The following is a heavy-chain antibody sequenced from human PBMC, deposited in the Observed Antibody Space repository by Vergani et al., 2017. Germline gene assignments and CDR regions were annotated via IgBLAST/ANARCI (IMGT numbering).Heavy chain of an antibody. Sequence: QVQLQESGPGLVKPSQTLSLTCTVSGGSISSGDYYWSWIRQPPGKGLEWIGYIYYSGSTYYNPSLKSRVTISVDTSKNQFSLKLSSVTAADTAVYYCAXLYDYVWGSYRYDAFDIWGQGTMVTVSS. D-gene: IGHD3-16*02. V-gene: IGHV4-30-4*01. CDR1: GGSISSGDYY. CDR2: IYYSGST. CDR3: AXLYDYVWGSYRYDAFDI. J-gene: IGHJ3*02.